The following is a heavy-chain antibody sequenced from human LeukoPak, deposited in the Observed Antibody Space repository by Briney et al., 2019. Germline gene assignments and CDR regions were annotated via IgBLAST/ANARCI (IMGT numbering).Heavy chain of an antibody. V-gene: IGHV3-23*01. J-gene: IGHJ3*02. CDR1: GFTFMNYA. D-gene: IGHD1-26*01. CDR2: ISGSGTGT. CDR3: AKGSPRAYDAFDI. Sequence: GGSLRLSCAASGFTFMNYAIKWVRQAPGKGLEWVSAISGSGTGTYYADSVKGRFTISRDNSKNTLYLQMNSLRAEDTAVYYCAKGSPRAYDAFDIWGQGTMVTVSS.